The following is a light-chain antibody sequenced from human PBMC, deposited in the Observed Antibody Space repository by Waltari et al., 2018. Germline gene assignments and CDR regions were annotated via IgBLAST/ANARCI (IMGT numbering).Light chain of an antibody. CDR1: QSVGGN. CDR2: DAS. V-gene: IGKV3-11*01. Sequence: EIVLTQSPATLSLSPGQRGTLSCRASQSVGGNLAWYQQKPGQAPRLLIYDASNSATGIPAMFIGNGSGTDFTLTISILEPEAFAVYYCQQRRTWPSITFGQGTRLEI. CDR3: QQRRTWPSIT. J-gene: IGKJ5*01.